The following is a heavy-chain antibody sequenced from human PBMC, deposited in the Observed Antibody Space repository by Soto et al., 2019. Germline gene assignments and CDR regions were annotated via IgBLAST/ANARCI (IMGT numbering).Heavy chain of an antibody. Sequence: EVQLVESGGGLVQPGGSLRLSCAASGFTFSDHYMDWVRQAPGKGLEWVGRIRKKGNNYTTEYAASVKGRFTISRDDSKNSLYLQMNSLKTEDTAVYYCARVRDSVFCFDIWGQGTMVTVSS. CDR3: ARVRDSVFCFDI. CDR2: IRKKGNNYTT. D-gene: IGHD2-15*01. CDR1: GFTFSDHY. V-gene: IGHV3-72*01. J-gene: IGHJ3*02.